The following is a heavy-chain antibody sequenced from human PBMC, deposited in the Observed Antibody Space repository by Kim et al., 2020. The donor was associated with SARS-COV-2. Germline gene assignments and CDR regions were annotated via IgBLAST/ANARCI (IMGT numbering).Heavy chain of an antibody. CDR1: GFTFSSHW. J-gene: IGHJ4*02. V-gene: IGHV3-74*01. CDR2: IKSDGTEI. D-gene: IGHD3-16*02. Sequence: GGSLRLSCEASGFTFSSHWMHWVRQAPGKGLVWVSGIKSDGTEITYADSAKGRFTISRDNAKNTVYLEMSSLRVEDTSVYYCARRVIPTDKLLDNWGQGTLVTVSS. CDR3: ARRVIPTDKLLDN.